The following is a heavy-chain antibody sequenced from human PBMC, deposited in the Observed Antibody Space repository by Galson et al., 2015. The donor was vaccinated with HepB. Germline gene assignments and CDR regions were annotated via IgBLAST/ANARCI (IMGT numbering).Heavy chain of an antibody. J-gene: IGHJ4*02. CDR2: IKQDGSEK. Sequence: SLRLSCAASGFTFSSYWMSWVRQAPGKGLEWVANIKQDGSEKYYVDSVKGRFTISRDNAKNSLYLQMNSLRAEDTAVYYCARTTFGVVQYYSDYWGQGTLVTVSS. CDR3: ARTTFGVVQYYSDY. V-gene: IGHV3-7*03. D-gene: IGHD3-3*01. CDR1: GFTFSSYW.